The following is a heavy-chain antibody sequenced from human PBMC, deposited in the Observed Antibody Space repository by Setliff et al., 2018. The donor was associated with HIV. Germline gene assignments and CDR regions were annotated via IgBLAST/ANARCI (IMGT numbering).Heavy chain of an antibody. D-gene: IGHD2-2*01. V-gene: IGHV5-10-1*01. CDR2: IDPSDSFT. Sequence: PGASLMPYWDGSGYSFISDWISWVREMPGRGVEWVGRIDPSDSFTKYSPSFEGHVTISADKSIRNVYLEWRSLKASDTAIYYCARDVAPAAQGTEFAFYMDVWGKGTSVIVSS. CDR3: ARDVAPAAQGTEFAFYMDV. CDR1: GYSFISDW. J-gene: IGHJ6*03.